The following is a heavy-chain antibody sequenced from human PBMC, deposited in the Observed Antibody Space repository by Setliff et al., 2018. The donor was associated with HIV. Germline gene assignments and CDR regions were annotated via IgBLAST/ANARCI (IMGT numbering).Heavy chain of an antibody. D-gene: IGHD7-27*01. CDR3: AKGWGSPDY. CDR1: GFTVNSGA. V-gene: IGHV3-23*01. Sequence: GGSLRLSCAGSGFTVNSGAMSWVRQAPGKGLEWVSGISSSGDRTYYADSVKGRFTMSRDNSKNTLHLQMNSLGVEDTAVYYCAKGWGSPDYWGRGTLVTVSS. CDR2: ISSSGDRT. J-gene: IGHJ4*02.